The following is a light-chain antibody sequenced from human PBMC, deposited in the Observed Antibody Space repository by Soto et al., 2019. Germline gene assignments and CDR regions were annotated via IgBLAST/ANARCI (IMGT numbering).Light chain of an antibody. CDR2: GDS. J-gene: IGKJ4*01. V-gene: IGKV3-15*01. CDR3: QQYKNWPPLT. CDR1: QSVGSA. Sequence: EIVMTQSPATLSVSPGETATLSCRASQSVGSAVAWYQHKPGQAPRLLIVGDSIRATGVPGRFSGGGSGTEFTLTISSLQSEDFAVYSCQQYKNWPPLTFGGGTTVEIK.